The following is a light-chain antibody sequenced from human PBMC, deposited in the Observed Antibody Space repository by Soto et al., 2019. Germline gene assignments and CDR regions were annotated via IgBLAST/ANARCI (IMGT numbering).Light chain of an antibody. CDR2: GAS. CDR1: QRISSTY. J-gene: IGKJ2*01. Sequence: EIVLTQSPGTLSLSPGERATLSCRASQRISSTYLAWYQQQPGQAPRLLIYGASSRATGIPDRFSGSGSGTHFTLTISRLEPEDFAVYFCQLSGSSLYTFGQGTKLEIK. V-gene: IGKV3-20*01. CDR3: QLSGSSLYT.